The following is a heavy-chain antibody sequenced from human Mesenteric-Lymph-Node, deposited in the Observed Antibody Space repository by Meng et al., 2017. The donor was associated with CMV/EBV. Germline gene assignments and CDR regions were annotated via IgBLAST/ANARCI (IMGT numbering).Heavy chain of an antibody. D-gene: IGHD3-3*01. V-gene: IGHV1-2*02. CDR1: GYTFTGYY. Sequence: ASVKVSCKASGYTFTGYYMHWVRQAPGQGLEWMGWINPNSGGTNYAQKFQGRVTMTRDTSISTAYMELSRLRSDDTAVYYCARALRVLGDYDFWSGGFDYWGQGTLVTVSS. J-gene: IGHJ4*02. CDR2: INPNSGGT. CDR3: ARALRVLGDYDFWSGGFDY.